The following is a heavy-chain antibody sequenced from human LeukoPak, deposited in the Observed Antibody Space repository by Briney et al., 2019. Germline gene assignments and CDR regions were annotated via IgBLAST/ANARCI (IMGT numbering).Heavy chain of an antibody. CDR3: ARSAGVAVAGGIFDY. J-gene: IGHJ4*02. CDR1: GGPISSSSYY. D-gene: IGHD6-19*01. V-gene: IGHV4-39*01. CDR2: ISYSGST. Sequence: SETLSLTCTVSGGPISSSSYYWGWIRQPPGKGLEWTGSISYSGSTYYKPSLKSRVTISVDTSKNQFSLKLSSVTAADTAVYFCARSAGVAVAGGIFDYWGQGTLVTVSS.